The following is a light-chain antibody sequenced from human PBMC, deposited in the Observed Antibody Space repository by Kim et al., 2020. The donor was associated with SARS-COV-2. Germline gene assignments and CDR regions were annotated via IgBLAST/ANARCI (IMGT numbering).Light chain of an antibody. V-gene: IGKV3-15*01. J-gene: IGKJ4*01. CDR2: GAS. Sequence: EIVMTKSPATLSVSPGERATLSCRASQSVSSILAWYQQKPGQAPRLLIYGASTRATGIPGRFSGSGSGTEFTLTISSLQSEDFAVYYCQQYSHWPLTFGGGTKLDIK. CDR3: QQYSHWPLT. CDR1: QSVSSI.